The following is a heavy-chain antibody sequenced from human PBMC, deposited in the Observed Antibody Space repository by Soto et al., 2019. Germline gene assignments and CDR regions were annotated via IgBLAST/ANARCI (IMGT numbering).Heavy chain of an antibody. V-gene: IGHV3-30-3*01. CDR3: AREQYGSHPYYYYYGMDV. J-gene: IGHJ6*01. CDR1: GFTFSSYA. Sequence: QVQLVESGGGVVQPGRSLRLSCAASGFTFSSYAMHWVRQAPGKGLEWVAVISYDGSNKYYADSVKGRFTISRDNSKNTLYLQMNSLRAEDTAVYYCAREQYGSHPYYYYYGMDVW. CDR2: ISYDGSNK. D-gene: IGHD3-10*01.